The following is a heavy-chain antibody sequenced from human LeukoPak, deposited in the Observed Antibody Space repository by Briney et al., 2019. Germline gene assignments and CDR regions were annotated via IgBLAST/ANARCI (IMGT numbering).Heavy chain of an antibody. J-gene: IGHJ4*02. Sequence: ASVKVSCKASGYTFTSYGISWVRQAPGQGLEWMGWISAYNGNTNYAQKFQGRVTITADESTSTAYMELSSLRSEDTAVYYCARTYYDILTGYSYWGQGTLVTVSS. CDR2: ISAYNGNT. CDR1: GYTFTSYG. CDR3: ARTYYDILTGYSY. D-gene: IGHD3-9*01. V-gene: IGHV1-18*01.